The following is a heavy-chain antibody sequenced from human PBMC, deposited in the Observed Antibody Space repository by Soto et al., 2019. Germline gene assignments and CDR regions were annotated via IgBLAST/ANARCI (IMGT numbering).Heavy chain of an antibody. CDR3: ARDRRSSGWYGLGWFDP. CDR2: TYYRSKWYN. Sequence: SQTLSLTCAISGDSVSSNSAAWNWIRQSPSRGLEWLGRTYYRSKWYNDYAVSVKSRITINPDTSKNQFSLQLNSVTPEDTAVNYCARDRRSSGWYGLGWFDPWGQGTLVTVSS. CDR1: GDSVSSNSAA. V-gene: IGHV6-1*01. J-gene: IGHJ5*02. D-gene: IGHD6-19*01.